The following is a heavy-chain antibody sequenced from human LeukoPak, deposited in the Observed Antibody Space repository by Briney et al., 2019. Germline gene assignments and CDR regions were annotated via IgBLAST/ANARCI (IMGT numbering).Heavy chain of an antibody. V-gene: IGHV1-69*13. D-gene: IGHD3-22*01. J-gene: IGHJ4*02. CDR3: ARDLGYYYDSSASTSFDY. Sequence: ASVKVSCKASGGTFSSYAISWVRQAPGQGLEWMGGIIPIFGTANYAQKFQGRVTITADDSTSTAYMELSSLRSEDTAVYYCARDLGYYYDSSASTSFDYWGQGTLVTVSS. CDR1: GGTFSSYA. CDR2: IIPIFGTA.